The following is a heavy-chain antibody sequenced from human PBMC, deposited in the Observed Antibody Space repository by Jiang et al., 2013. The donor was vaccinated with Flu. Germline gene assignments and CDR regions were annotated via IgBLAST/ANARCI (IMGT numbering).Heavy chain of an antibody. CDR1: GGSISRSSFH. CDR3: ARSNPSGDYDIVLDY. CDR2: IHHSGST. J-gene: IGHJ4*02. Sequence: GSGLVKPSETLSLTCTVSGGSISRSSFHWDWIRQPPGKGLEWIASIHHSGSTYYNPSLKSRVTISLDTSKNQFSLKLNSVTAADTAVYYCARSNPSGDYDIVLDYWGQGTLVTVSS. V-gene: IGHV4-39*01. D-gene: IGHD3-9*01.